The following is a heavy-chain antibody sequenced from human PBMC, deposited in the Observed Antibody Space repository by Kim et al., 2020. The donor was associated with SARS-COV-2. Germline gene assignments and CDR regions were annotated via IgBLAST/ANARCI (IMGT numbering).Heavy chain of an antibody. D-gene: IGHD2-15*01. V-gene: IGHV3-64D*06. J-gene: IGHJ2*01. CDR3: VKQRISGDWYSDL. CDR1: GFTFSSYP. CDR2: ISISGDLT. Sequence: GGSLRLSCSASGFTFSSYPMQWVRQAPGRGLEYVSAISISGDLTYYADSVKGRFSISRDNSKNTLYLQVSSLRAEDTAVYYCVKQRISGDWYSDLWGGG.